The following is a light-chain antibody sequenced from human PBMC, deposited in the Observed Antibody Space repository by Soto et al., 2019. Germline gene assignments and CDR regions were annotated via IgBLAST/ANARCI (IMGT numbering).Light chain of an antibody. J-gene: IGLJ2*01. CDR2: RSD. Sequence: QPVLTQPPSASGTPGQRVTIACSGSSSNIGSNYVYWYQQLPGTAPKLLIYRSDQRPSGVPDRFSGSKSGTSASLAIGGLRSEDEADYYCAAWDDSLRGQVFGGGTKLTVL. V-gene: IGLV1-47*01. CDR1: SSNIGSNY. CDR3: AAWDDSLRGQV.